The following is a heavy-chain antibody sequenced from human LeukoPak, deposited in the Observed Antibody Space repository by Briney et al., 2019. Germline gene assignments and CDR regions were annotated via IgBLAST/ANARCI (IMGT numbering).Heavy chain of an antibody. CDR1: GGTISSYA. J-gene: IGHJ3*02. CDR2: IIPIFGTA. Sequence: ASVKVSCKASGGTISSYAISWVRQAPGQGLEWMGGIIPIFGTANYAQKFQGRVTITADESTSTAYMELSSLRSDDTAVYYCARGGYDILTGYSPIPDAFDIWGQGTMVTVSS. D-gene: IGHD3-9*01. V-gene: IGHV1-69*13. CDR3: ARGGYDILTGYSPIPDAFDI.